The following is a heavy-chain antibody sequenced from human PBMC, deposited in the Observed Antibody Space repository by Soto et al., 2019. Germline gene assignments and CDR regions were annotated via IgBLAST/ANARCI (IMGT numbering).Heavy chain of an antibody. CDR2: MNPNSGNT. CDR1: GYTFTSYD. D-gene: IGHD3-9*01. J-gene: IGHJ6*03. Sequence: ASVKVSCKASGYTFTSYDINWVRQATGQGLEWMGWMNPNSGNTGYAQKFQGRVTMTRNTSISTAYMELSSLRSEDTAVYYCARLGYFDWSLPNDYYYYYYMDVWGKGTTVTVSS. V-gene: IGHV1-8*01. CDR3: ARLGYFDWSLPNDYYYYYYMDV.